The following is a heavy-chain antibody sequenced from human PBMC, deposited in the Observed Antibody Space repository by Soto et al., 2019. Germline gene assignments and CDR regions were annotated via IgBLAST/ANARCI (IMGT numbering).Heavy chain of an antibody. Sequence: QVQLVESGGGVVQPGRSLRLSCAASGFTFNSYGMHWVRQAPGKGLEWVAAISYDGTTQHYADSVKGRFTFSRDNSKNTLSLQMNSLGLDDTAVYYCAKDKDPFGSGSASFDYWGQGTLVTVSS. D-gene: IGHD3-10*01. CDR1: GFTFNSYG. J-gene: IGHJ4*02. CDR2: ISYDGTTQ. CDR3: AKDKDPFGSGSASFDY. V-gene: IGHV3-30*18.